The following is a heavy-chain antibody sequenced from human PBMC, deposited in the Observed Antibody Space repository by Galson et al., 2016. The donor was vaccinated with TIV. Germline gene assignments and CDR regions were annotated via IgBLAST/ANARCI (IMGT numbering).Heavy chain of an antibody. Sequence: SLRLSCAASGFTFSSYAMHWVRQAPGKGLEWVSGIVGTGGTTYYADSVKGRFTISRDNSKNSLYLQMNSLRAEDTALYYCTKRKNYGGDALDLWGQGTLVTVSS. CDR3: TKRKNYGGDALDL. V-gene: IGHV3-23*01. CDR1: GFTFSSYA. CDR2: IVGTGGTT. J-gene: IGHJ3*01. D-gene: IGHD4-23*01.